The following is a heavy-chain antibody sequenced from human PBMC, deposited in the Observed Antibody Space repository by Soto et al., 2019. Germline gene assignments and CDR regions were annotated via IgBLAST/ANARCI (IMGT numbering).Heavy chain of an antibody. D-gene: IGHD5-12*01. CDR2: ISYSGST. Sequence: SETLSLTWNVSGGSITGYHWSWIRQPPGKGLEWIGYISYSGSTNYNPSLKSRVTISVDTSKNQFSLKLSSVTAADTAVYYCAIDKYGAHPDIHDYRSQGT. V-gene: IGHV4-59*01. CDR1: GGSITGYH. J-gene: IGHJ4*02. CDR3: AIDKYGAHPDIHDY.